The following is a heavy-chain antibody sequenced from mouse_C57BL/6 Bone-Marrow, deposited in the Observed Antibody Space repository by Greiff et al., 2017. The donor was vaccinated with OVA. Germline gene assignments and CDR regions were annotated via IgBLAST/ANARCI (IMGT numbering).Heavy chain of an antibody. CDR3: TVSTMVTTGFAY. J-gene: IGHJ3*01. Sequence: VQLQQSGAELVRPGASVKLSCTASGFNIKDDYMHWVKQRPDQGLEWIGWIDPENGDTEYASKFQGKATITADTSSNTAYLQLSSLTSEDTAVDYCTVSTMVTTGFAYWGQGTLVTVSA. CDR2: IDPENGDT. CDR1: GFNIKDDY. V-gene: IGHV14-4*01. D-gene: IGHD2-2*01.